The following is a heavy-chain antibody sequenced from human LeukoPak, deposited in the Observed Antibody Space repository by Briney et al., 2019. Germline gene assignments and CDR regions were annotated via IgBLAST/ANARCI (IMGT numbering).Heavy chain of an antibody. CDR2: INHSGST. V-gene: IGHV4-34*01. Sequence: PSETLSLTCAVYGGSFSGYYWSWIRRPPGKGLEWIGEINHSGSTNYNPSLKSRVTISVDTSKNQFSLKLSSVTAADTAVYYCARAWVSATTTVTIYYFDYWGQGTLVTVSS. CDR3: ARAWVSATTTVTIYYFDY. D-gene: IGHD4-17*01. J-gene: IGHJ4*02. CDR1: GGSFSGYY.